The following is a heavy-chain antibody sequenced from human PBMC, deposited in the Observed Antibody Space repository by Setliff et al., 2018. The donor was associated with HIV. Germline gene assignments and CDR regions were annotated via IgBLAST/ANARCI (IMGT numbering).Heavy chain of an antibody. V-gene: IGHV1-69*06. D-gene: IGHD3-10*01. CDR1: GGSVTTYG. CDR2: IIPIFGTT. CDR3: ARGQGVHFWVNDAFDI. J-gene: IGHJ3*02. Sequence: SVKVSCKASGGSVTTYGITWVRQAPGQGLEWMGGIIPIFGTTKYAQKFQGRVTITADKSTSTIYMELSSLRSDDTAVYYCARGQGVHFWVNDAFDIWGQGTMVTVSS.